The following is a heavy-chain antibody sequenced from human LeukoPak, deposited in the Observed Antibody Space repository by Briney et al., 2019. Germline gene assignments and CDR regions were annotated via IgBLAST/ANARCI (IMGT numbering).Heavy chain of an antibody. V-gene: IGHV3-48*03. J-gene: IGHJ4*02. CDR1: GFTFSSYE. CDR2: ISSSGSTI. CDR3: AREGGYSYGPGHFDY. D-gene: IGHD5-18*01. Sequence: GGSLRLSCAASGFTFSSYEMNWVRKAPGKGLEWVSYISSSGSTIYYADSVKGRFTISRDNAKNSLYLQMNSLRAEDTAVYYCAREGGYSYGPGHFDYWGQGTLVTVSS.